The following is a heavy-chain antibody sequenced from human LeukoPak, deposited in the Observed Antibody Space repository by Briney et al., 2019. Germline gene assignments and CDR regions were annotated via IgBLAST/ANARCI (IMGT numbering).Heavy chain of an antibody. CDR3: TGGTYLFDY. V-gene: IGHV3-15*01. Sequence: GGSLRLSCAASGFTFSCYSMNWVRQAPGKGLEWVGRIRSKTDGETTDYAAPVKGRFTISRDDSKNTLYLQMNSLKTEDTAVYYCTGGTYLFDYWGQGTRVTVSS. J-gene: IGHJ4*02. CDR2: IRSKTDGETT. CDR1: GFTFSCYS.